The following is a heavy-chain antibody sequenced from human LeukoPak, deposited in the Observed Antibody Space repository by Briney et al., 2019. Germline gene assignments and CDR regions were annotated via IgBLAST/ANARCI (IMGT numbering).Heavy chain of an antibody. J-gene: IGHJ4*02. CDR1: GFIVSSNY. D-gene: IGHD1-26*01. CDR3: ARDSHSGSYYRLDY. CDR2: IYSGGST. V-gene: IGHV3-53*01. Sequence: GGSLRLSCAASGFIVSSNYMSWVRQAPGKGLEWVSVIYSGGSTYYADSVRGRFTISRDNSKSTLYLQMNCLRAEDTAVYYCARDSHSGSYYRLDYWGQGTLVTVSP.